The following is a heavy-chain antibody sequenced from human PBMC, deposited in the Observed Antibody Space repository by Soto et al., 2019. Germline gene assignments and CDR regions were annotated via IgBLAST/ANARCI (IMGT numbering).Heavy chain of an antibody. CDR1: GGSISSYY. J-gene: IGHJ4*02. V-gene: IGHV4-59*08. D-gene: IGHD6-19*01. CDR3: ARRSGSVVAGVGFDY. Sequence: QVQLQESGPGLVKPSETLSLTCTVSGGSISSYYWSWIRQPPGKGLEWIGYIYYSGSTNNNPSLKSRVTIXXDXSXXQFSLKLSSVTAADTAVYYCARRSGSVVAGVGFDYWGQGTLVTVSS. CDR2: IYYSGST.